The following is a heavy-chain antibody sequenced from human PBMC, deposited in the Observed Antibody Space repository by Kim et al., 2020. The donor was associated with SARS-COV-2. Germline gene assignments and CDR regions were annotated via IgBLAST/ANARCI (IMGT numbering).Heavy chain of an antibody. CDR2: ISDSGTYT. D-gene: IGHD5-18*01. CDR1: GFSFSEYY. V-gene: IGHV3-11*05. J-gene: IGHJ5*02. Sequence: GGSLRLSCAASGFSFSEYYMSWIRQAPGKGLEWVSYISDSGTYTDYADSVQGRFTISRDITKKSLYLQMNSLRAEDTAIYYCARGNGYNSGPGSWGQGTLVTVSS. CDR3: ARGNGYNSGPGS.